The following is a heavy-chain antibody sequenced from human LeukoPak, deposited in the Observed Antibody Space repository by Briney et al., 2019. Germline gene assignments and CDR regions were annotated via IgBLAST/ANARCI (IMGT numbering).Heavy chain of an antibody. CDR2: IKQEGSDK. D-gene: IGHD6-19*01. CDR1: GSTSSNHW. Sequence: GGSLRLSCAAYGSTSSNHWMSWVRQAQGKGLGWVAKIKQEGSDKYYMGSVTGRFTISRDNAKISLYLQMNSLRAEDTAVYYCARGQGSSGPGIFDYWGQGTLVTVSS. J-gene: IGHJ4*02. CDR3: ARGQGSSGPGIFDY. V-gene: IGHV3-7*01.